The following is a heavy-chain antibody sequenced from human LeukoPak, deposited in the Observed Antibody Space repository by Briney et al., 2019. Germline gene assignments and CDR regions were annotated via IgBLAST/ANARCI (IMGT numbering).Heavy chain of an antibody. V-gene: IGHV1-2*02. D-gene: IGHD3-10*01. CDR3: ARLMVRGESF. Sequence: GASVKVSCKASGYTFTGHYMHWVRQAPGQGLEWMGWINPKSGGTNYAQKFQGRVTITRDTSATTVYMELSSLRSEDTAVYYCARLMVRGESFWGQGTLVTVSS. J-gene: IGHJ4*02. CDR2: INPKSGGT. CDR1: GYTFTGHY.